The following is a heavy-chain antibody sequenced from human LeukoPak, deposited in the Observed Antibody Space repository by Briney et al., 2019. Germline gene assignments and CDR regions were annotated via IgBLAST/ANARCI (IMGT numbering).Heavy chain of an antibody. CDR1: GFTFSSYW. CDR2: INSDGSST. Sequence: AGGSLRLSCAASGFTFSSYWMHWVRQAPGKGLVWVSRINSDGSSTSYADSVKGRFTISRDNAKNTLYLQMNSLRAEDTAVYYCARDPYDYVWGSYRYTYFDYWGQGTLVTVSS. CDR3: ARDPYDYVWGSYRYTYFDY. V-gene: IGHV3-74*01. J-gene: IGHJ4*02. D-gene: IGHD3-16*02.